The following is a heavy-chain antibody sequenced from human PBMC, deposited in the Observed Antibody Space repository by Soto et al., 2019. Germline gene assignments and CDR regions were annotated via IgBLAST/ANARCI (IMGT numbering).Heavy chain of an antibody. V-gene: IGHV3-33*01. CDR3: ARYGHDYGRFDP. CDR1: GFTFSSYG. Sequence: QVQLVESGGGVVQPGRSLRLSCAASGFTFSSYGMHWVRQAPGKGLEWVAVIWYDGSNKYYADSVKGRFTISRDNSKNTLYQQMNSLRAEDTAVYYCARYGHDYGRFDPWGQGTLVTVSS. D-gene: IGHD4-17*01. CDR2: IWYDGSNK. J-gene: IGHJ5*02.